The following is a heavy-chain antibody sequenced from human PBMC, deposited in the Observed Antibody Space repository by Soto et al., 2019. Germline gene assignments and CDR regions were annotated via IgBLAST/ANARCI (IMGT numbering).Heavy chain of an antibody. CDR2: VSYDGKNI. D-gene: IGHD3-10*01. CDR1: GFSLDSYA. Sequence: VESGGGVVQPGRSLTLSCAASGFSLDSYAMHWVRQAPGKGHEWMAVVSYDGKNIYYADSVKGRFTISKDDPKNTLYLRMGSLTAEDTATYYCARDYGALPCDPIQHWGRGTLVTVSS. CDR3: ARDYGALPCDPIQH. V-gene: IGHV3-30*03. J-gene: IGHJ1*01.